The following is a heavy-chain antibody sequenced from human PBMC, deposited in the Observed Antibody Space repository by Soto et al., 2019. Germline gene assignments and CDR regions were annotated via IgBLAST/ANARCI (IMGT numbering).Heavy chain of an antibody. CDR1: GFTFSNYA. CDR3: VAGQYFFDY. D-gene: IGHD6-19*01. Sequence: PGGSLRLSCAASGFTFSNYAVTWVRQAPGKGLEWVAVISYDGSNKYYADSVKDRFTISRDNSKSTLYLQMNSLRADDTAVYYCVAGQYFFDYCGQGTLVTVSS. V-gene: IGHV3-30*03. J-gene: IGHJ4*02. CDR2: ISYDGSNK.